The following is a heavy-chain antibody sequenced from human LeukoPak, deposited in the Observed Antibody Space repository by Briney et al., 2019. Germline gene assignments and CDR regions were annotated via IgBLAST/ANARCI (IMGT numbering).Heavy chain of an antibody. D-gene: IGHD2-2*01. Sequence: GGSLRLSCAASGFTFSCCGIHWVRQAPGKGLERVSHISGSGGSTYYADSVKGRFTISRDNSKNTLYLQMNSLRAEDTAVYYCAKVPEGGYFDYWGQGTLVTVSS. CDR2: ISGSGGST. CDR3: AKVPEGGYFDY. V-gene: IGHV3-23*01. CDR1: GFTFSCCG. J-gene: IGHJ4*02.